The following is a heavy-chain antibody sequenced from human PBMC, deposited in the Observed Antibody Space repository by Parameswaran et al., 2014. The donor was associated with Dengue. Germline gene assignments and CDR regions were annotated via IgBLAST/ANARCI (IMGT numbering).Heavy chain of an antibody. CDR2: ISWNSGSI. D-gene: IGHD3-10*01. V-gene: IGHV3-9*01. CDR3: AKASGRSYYYYGMDV. J-gene: IGHJ6*01. Sequence: PAPRKGLEWVSGISWNSGSIGYADSVKGRFTISRDNAKNSLYLQMNSLRAEDTALYCCAKASGRSYYYYGMDVW.